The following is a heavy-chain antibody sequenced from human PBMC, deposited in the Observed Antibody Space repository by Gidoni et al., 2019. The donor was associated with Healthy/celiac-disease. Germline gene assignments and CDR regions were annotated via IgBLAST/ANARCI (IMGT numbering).Heavy chain of an antibody. V-gene: IGHV3-74*01. CDR1: GFPFRRYW. Sequence: EVQLVESGGGLVQPGGSLRLSCAASGFPFRRYWMHWVRQAPGKGLVWVSRINSDGSSTSYADSVKGRFTISRDNAKNTLYLQMNSLRAEDTAVYYCARPYDFWSGTGWFDPWGQGTLVTVSS. D-gene: IGHD3-3*01. CDR3: ARPYDFWSGTGWFDP. J-gene: IGHJ5*02. CDR2: INSDGSST.